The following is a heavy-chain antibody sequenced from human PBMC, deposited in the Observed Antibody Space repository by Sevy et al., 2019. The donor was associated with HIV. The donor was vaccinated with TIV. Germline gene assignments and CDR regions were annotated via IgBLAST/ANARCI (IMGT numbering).Heavy chain of an antibody. Sequence: ASVKGSCKASGGTFSSYITSWVRQAPGQGLEWMGGITPVLGTTNYARNFKDRVTITADESTNTVYMELRSLRSEDTAVYFCARWSISLDYWGQGTLVTVSS. V-gene: IGHV1-69*13. CDR1: GGTFSSYI. CDR2: ITPVLGTT. D-gene: IGHD3-3*02. CDR3: ARWSISLDY. J-gene: IGHJ4*02.